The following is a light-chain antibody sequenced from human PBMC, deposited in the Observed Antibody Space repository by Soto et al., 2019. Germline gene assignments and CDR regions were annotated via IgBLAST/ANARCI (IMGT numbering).Light chain of an antibody. CDR3: LQDFRYSWA. J-gene: IGKJ1*01. CDR1: QAIRTA. V-gene: IGKV1-6*01. CDR2: AAS. Sequence: QLTQSPSSLSSSVGDRVTITGRASQAIRTALGWYQQKPGKVPKLLIYAASTVQSGVPSRFSGSGSGTDFTLTISSLHPEDVVTYCWLQDFRYSWAFGQGTKVDIK.